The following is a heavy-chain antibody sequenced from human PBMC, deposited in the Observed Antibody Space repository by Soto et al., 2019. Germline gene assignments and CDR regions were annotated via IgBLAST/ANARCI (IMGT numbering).Heavy chain of an antibody. D-gene: IGHD3-22*01. CDR2: IYHTGTT. V-gene: IGHV4-30-2*01. CDR3: ARGINYYDSSGDSWFDP. J-gene: IGHJ5*02. CDR1: GGSMNSGDYS. Sequence: PSETLSLTCTVSGGSMNSGDYSWTWIRQPPGKGLEWIGYIYHTGTTYYNMSLKSRVTISVDRSKNQFSLKLSSVTAADTAVYNCARGINYYDSSGDSWFDPWGQGTLVTVSS.